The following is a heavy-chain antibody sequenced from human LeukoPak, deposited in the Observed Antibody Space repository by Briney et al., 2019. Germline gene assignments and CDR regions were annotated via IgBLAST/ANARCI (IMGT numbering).Heavy chain of an antibody. J-gene: IGHJ5*02. CDR3: ARGGRRVTMVRGVTDWFDP. V-gene: IGHV4-34*01. CDR2: INHSGST. Sequence: SETLSLTCAVYGGSFSGYYWSWIRQPPGKGLEWIGEINHSGSTNYNPSLKSRVTISVDTSKNQFSLKLSSVTAADTAVYYCARGGRRVTMVRGVTDWFDPWGQGTLVTVSS. D-gene: IGHD3-10*01. CDR1: GGSFSGYY.